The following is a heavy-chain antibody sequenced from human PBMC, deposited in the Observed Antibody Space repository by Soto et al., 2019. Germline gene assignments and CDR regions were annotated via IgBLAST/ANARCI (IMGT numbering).Heavy chain of an antibody. J-gene: IGHJ4*02. CDR1: VGSVNTGSYD. V-gene: IGHV4-61*01. CDR2: IYYSGTT. CDR3: ARGSLVGATSFDY. Sequence: PPETLSLTCTASVGSVNTGSYDWSRIRQPPGKGLEWIGYIYYSGTTNYNPSLKSRVTISVDTCKNQFSLKLSSVTAADTAVYYCARGSLVGATSFDYWGQGTLVTVSS. D-gene: IGHD1-26*01.